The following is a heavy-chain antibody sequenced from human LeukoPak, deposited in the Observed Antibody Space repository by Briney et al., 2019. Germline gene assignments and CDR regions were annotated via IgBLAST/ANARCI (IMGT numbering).Heavy chain of an antibody. Sequence: GGSLRLSCAASGFTFSSYWMHWVRQAPGKGLVWVSQIIADGSSTSYADPVKGRFTISRDNAKNTLYLQMTKLRAEDTAVYYCTRDRSYRPADWGQGTLVTVSS. V-gene: IGHV3-74*01. D-gene: IGHD6-25*01. CDR1: GFTFSSYW. CDR3: TRDRSYRPAD. J-gene: IGHJ4*02. CDR2: IIADGSST.